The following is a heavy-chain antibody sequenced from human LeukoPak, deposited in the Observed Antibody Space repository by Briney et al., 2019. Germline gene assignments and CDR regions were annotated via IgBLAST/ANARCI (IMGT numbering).Heavy chain of an antibody. CDR1: GYTLTELS. CDR2: INPNSGDT. V-gene: IGHV1-2*06. D-gene: IGHD1-14*01. J-gene: IGHJ4*02. CDR3: AKAKPQGSDRDFDY. Sequence: GASVTVSCKVSGYTLTELSMHWVRQAPGQGLEWMGRINPNSGDTNYAQKFQGRVTMTGDTSITTAYMELNSLRSDDTAVYYCAKAKPQGSDRDFDYWGQGTLVTVSS.